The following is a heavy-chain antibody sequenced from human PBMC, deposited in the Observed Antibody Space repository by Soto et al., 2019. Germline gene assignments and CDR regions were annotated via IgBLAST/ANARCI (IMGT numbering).Heavy chain of an antibody. V-gene: IGHV1-24*01. CDR3: ATDLKDLTFGGPTYYFDY. Sequence: QVQLVQSGAEVKKPGASVKVSCKVSGYTLTELSMHWVRQAPGKGLEWMGGFDPEDGETIYAQKFQGRVTMTEDTSTDKAYMELSSLRSEDTAVYYCATDLKDLTFGGPTYYFDYWGQGTLVTVSS. D-gene: IGHD3-16*01. CDR1: GYTLTELS. CDR2: FDPEDGET. J-gene: IGHJ4*02.